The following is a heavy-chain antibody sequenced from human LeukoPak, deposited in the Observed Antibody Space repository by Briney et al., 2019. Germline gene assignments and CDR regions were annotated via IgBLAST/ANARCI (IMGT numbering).Heavy chain of an antibody. CDR2: INCAGGST. Sequence: ASVKVSCKASGYTFTGYYMHWVRQAPGQGLEWMGIINCAGGSTRYAQKFQGRVTMTRDTSTSTVYMELSSLRSEDTAVYYCAREGELLGGFDIWGQGTMVTVSS. D-gene: IGHD1-7*01. J-gene: IGHJ3*02. V-gene: IGHV1-46*01. CDR3: AREGELLGGFDI. CDR1: GYTFTGYY.